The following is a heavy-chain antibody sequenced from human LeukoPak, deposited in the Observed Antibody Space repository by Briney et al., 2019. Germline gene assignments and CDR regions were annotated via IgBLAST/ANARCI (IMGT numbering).Heavy chain of an antibody. V-gene: IGHV3-7*03. J-gene: IGHJ5*02. CDR3: AKDTSSGWPNWFDP. D-gene: IGHD6-19*01. CDR1: GFSFSSYW. CDR2: IKQDESER. Sequence: GGSLRLSCEGSGFSFSSYWMTWVRQSPGKGPEWVANIKQDESERYTVDSVKGRFTVSRDNAKNSVYLHMNSLRAEDTAVYYCAKDTSSGWPNWFDPWGQGTLVTVSS.